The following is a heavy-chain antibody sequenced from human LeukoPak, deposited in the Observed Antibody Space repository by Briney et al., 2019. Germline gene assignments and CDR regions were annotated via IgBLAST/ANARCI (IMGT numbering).Heavy chain of an antibody. CDR1: GGSFSGYY. Sequence: SETLSLTCAVYGGSFSGYYWSWIRQPPGKGLEWIGEINHSGSTNYNPSLKSRVTISVDTSKNQFSLKLSSVAAADTAVYYCARQTKHTAMVIDYWGQGTLVTVSS. CDR3: ARQTKHTAMVIDY. CDR2: INHSGST. D-gene: IGHD5-18*01. V-gene: IGHV4-34*01. J-gene: IGHJ4*02.